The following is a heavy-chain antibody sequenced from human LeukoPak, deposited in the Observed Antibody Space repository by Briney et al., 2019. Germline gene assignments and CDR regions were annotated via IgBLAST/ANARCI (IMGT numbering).Heavy chain of an antibody. Sequence: PSETLSLTCAVSGGSISSSNWWSWVRQPPGQGLEWIGEIYHSGSTNYNPSLKSRVTISVDTSKNQFSLKLSSVTAADTAVYYCASTMYYDILTGYRMDVWGKGTTVTVSS. D-gene: IGHD3-9*01. CDR1: GGSISSSNW. CDR2: IYHSGST. V-gene: IGHV4-4*02. CDR3: ASTMYYDILTGYRMDV. J-gene: IGHJ6*04.